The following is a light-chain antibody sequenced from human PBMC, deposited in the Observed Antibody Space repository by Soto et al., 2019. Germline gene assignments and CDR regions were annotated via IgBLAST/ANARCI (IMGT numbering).Light chain of an antibody. CDR1: SSNIGAGHD. Sequence: SVLTQPPSVSGAPGQSVTIPCTGSSSNIGAGHDVHWYQQFPGTAPKVLIYGDSNRPSGVPDRFSGSKSGTSASLAITGLQAEDEADYYCQSYDNSLSGSNVFGTGTKVTVL. CDR2: GDS. J-gene: IGLJ1*01. V-gene: IGLV1-40*01. CDR3: QSYDNSLSGSNV.